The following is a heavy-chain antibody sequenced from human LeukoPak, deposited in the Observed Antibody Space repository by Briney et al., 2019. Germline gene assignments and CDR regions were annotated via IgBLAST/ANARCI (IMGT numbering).Heavy chain of an antibody. CDR1: GFTFSSYG. CDR2: ISYDGSNK. D-gene: IGHD1-26*01. V-gene: IGHV3-30*18. J-gene: IGHJ4*02. Sequence: GGSLRLSCAASGFTFSSYGMHWVRQAPGKGLEWVAVISYDGSNKYYADSVKGRFTISRDNSKNTVYLQMNSLRVEDTAVYYCAKEGPHRGSYYLNFDYWGQGALVTVSS. CDR3: AKEGPHRGSYYLNFDY.